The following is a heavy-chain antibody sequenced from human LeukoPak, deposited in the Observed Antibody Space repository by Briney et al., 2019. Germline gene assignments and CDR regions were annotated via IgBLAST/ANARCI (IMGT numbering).Heavy chain of an antibody. V-gene: IGHV1-2*02. CDR1: GYTFTGYY. D-gene: IGHD5-18*01. CDR2: INPNSGGT. CDR3: ARDAEYSYGYPVDY. J-gene: IGHJ4*02. Sequence: VASVKVSCKASGYTFTGYYMHWVRQAPGQGLEWMGWINPNSGGTNYAQKFQGRVTMTRDTSISTAYMELSRLRSDDTAVYYCARDAEYSYGYPVDYWGQGTLVTVSS.